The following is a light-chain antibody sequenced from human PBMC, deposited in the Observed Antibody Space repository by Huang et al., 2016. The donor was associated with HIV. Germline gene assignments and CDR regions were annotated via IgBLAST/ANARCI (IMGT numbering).Light chain of an antibody. CDR3: QQYNTYAWT. J-gene: IGKJ1*01. V-gene: IGKV1-5*03. CDR2: KAS. CDR1: QSVSSW. Sequence: DIQLTQSPSTLSASVGARVTITCRASQSVSSWLAWYQQKPGKAPNLLIYKASTLESGVPSRFSGSGSGTEFTLTISSLQPDDFATYYCQQYNTYAWTFGQGTKVEI.